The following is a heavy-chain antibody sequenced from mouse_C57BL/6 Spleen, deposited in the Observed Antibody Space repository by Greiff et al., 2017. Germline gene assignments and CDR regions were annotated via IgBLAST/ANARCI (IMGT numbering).Heavy chain of an antibody. CDR1: GYTFTSYW. V-gene: IGHV1-69*01. CDR2: IDPSDSYT. Sequence: QVHVKQPGAELVMPGASVKLSCKASGYTFTSYWMPWVKQRPGQGLEWIGEIDPSDSYTNYNQKFKGKSTLTVDKSSSTAYMQLSSLTSEDSAVYYCARFGGSSPWFAYWGQGTLVTVSA. J-gene: IGHJ3*01. D-gene: IGHD1-1*01. CDR3: ARFGGSSPWFAY.